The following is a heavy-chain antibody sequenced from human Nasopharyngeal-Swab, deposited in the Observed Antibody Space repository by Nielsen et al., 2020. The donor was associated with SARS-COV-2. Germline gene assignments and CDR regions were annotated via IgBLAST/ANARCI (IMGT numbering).Heavy chain of an antibody. CDR3: ASPLPLDY. Sequence: GGSLRLSCAASGFTFSSYEMNWVRQAPGKGLEWISYISSSGSTIYYADSVKGRFTISRDDAKNSLFLQMNSLRAKDTAVYYCASPLPLDYWGQGTLVTVSS. J-gene: IGHJ4*02. CDR2: ISSSGSTI. V-gene: IGHV3-48*03. CDR1: GFTFSSYE.